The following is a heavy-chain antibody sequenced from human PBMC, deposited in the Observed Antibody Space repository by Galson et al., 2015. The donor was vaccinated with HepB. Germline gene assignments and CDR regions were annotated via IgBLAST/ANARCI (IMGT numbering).Heavy chain of an antibody. CDR3: AKGLFGNCGGDCYPRGAFDI. CDR2: ISGSGGST. Sequence: SLRLSCAASGFTFSSYAMSWVRQAPGKGLEWVSAISGSGGSTYYADSVKGRFTISRDNSKNTLYLQMNSLRAEDTAVYYCAKGLFGNCGGDCYPRGAFDIWGQGTMVTVSS. D-gene: IGHD2-21*01. V-gene: IGHV3-23*01. J-gene: IGHJ3*02. CDR1: GFTFSSYA.